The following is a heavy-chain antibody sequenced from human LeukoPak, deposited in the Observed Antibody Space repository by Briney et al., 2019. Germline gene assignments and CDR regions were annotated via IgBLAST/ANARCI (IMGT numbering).Heavy chain of an antibody. CDR1: GGTFSSYA. Sequence: SVKVSCKASGGTFSSYAISWVRQAPGQGLEWMGGIIPIFGTANYAQKFQGRVTITADTSTDTAYMELSSLRSEDTAVYYCATEGRDGYNSFDYWGQGTLVTVSS. CDR3: ATEGRDGYNSFDY. J-gene: IGHJ4*02. CDR2: IIPIFGTA. V-gene: IGHV1-69*06. D-gene: IGHD5-24*01.